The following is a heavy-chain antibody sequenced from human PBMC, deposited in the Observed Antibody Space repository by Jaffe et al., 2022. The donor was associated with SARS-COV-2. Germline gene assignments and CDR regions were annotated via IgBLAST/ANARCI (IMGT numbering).Heavy chain of an antibody. Sequence: EVQLVESGGGLVQPGGSLRLSCAASGFTFSSYSMNWVRQAPGKGLEWVSYISSSSSTIYYADSVKGRFTISRDNAKNSLYLQMNSLRDEDTAVYYCARGIRYSGSYEGDYWGQGTLVTVSS. CDR3: ARGIRYSGSYEGDY. D-gene: IGHD1-26*01. CDR2: ISSSSSTI. J-gene: IGHJ4*02. V-gene: IGHV3-48*02. CDR1: GFTFSSYS.